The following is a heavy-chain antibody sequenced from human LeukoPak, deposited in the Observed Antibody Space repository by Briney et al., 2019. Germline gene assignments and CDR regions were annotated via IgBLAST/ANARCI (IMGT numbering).Heavy chain of an antibody. J-gene: IGHJ4*02. D-gene: IGHD1-26*01. CDR2: ISAYNGNT. V-gene: IGHV1-18*01. CDR1: GYTLTSYG. CDR3: ARDSVEWEPLYYFDY. Sequence: ASVKVSCKASGYTLTSYGISWVRKAPGQGLEWMGWISAYNGNTNYAQKLQGRVTMTTDTSTSTAYMELRSLRSDDTAVYYCARDSVEWEPLYYFDYWGQGTLDTVSS.